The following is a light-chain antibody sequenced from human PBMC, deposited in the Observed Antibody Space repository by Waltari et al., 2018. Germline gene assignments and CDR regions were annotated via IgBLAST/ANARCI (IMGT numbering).Light chain of an antibody. CDR3: QLWDSNSDHWV. V-gene: IGLV3-21*02. J-gene: IGLJ3*02. CDR2: DEH. Sequence: SYVLTQPPSVAVAPGQTAKFTCGGDNIGSKSVQWFQQKSGQAPLLVGYDEHDRPSAIPERFSGSNSGNTATLTIDRVEAGDEADYYCQLWDSNSDHWVFGGGTKLTVL. CDR1: NIGSKS.